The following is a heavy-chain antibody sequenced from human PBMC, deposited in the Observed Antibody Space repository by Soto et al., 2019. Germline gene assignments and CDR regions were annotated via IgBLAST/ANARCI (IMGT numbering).Heavy chain of an antibody. Sequence: VSVKVSCKASGYTFTSYDINWVRQATGQGLEWMGWMNPNSGNTGYAQKFQGRVTMTRNTSISTAYMELSSLRSEDTAVYYCARVPGHYCSSTSCYAHMDVWGKGTTVTVSS. CDR3: ARVPGHYCSSTSCYAHMDV. CDR2: MNPNSGNT. D-gene: IGHD2-2*01. J-gene: IGHJ6*03. V-gene: IGHV1-8*01. CDR1: GYTFTSYD.